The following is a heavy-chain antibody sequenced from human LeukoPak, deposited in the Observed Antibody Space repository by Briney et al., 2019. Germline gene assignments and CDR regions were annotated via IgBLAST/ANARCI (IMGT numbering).Heavy chain of an antibody. CDR3: TRPLGSLKEYWWFDP. CDR1: GYSFSDFY. Sequence: ASVKVSCTASGYSFSDFYIHWLRQAPGQGLEWLGWINPNSGGTNFAQYFQGRVTMTRDTSTSTVYMELSSLRSDDTAVYYCTRPLGSLKEYWWFDPWGQGTLVTVSS. J-gene: IGHJ5*02. D-gene: IGHD2/OR15-2a*01. CDR2: INPNSGGT. V-gene: IGHV1-2*02.